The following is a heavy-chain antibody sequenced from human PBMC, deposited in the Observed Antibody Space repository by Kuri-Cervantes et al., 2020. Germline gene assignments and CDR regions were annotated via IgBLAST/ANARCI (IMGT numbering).Heavy chain of an antibody. J-gene: IGHJ4*02. V-gene: IGHV3-23*01. D-gene: IGHD5-24*01. Sequence: GGSLRLSCAASGFTFSSYGMHWVRQAPGKGLEWVSAISGSGGSTYYADSVKGRFTISRDNSKNTLYLQMNSLRAEDTAVYYCARDLDDYNYLGYWGQGTLVTVSS. CDR1: GFTFSSYG. CDR2: ISGSGGST. CDR3: ARDLDDYNYLGY.